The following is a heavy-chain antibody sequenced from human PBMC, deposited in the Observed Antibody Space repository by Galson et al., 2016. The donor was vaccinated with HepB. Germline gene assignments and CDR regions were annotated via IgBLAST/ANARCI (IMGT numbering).Heavy chain of an antibody. CDR2: IRPSLTDT. CDR3: AREFVGTTYFTSFDS. J-gene: IGHJ4*02. Sequence: SLRLSCAASGFTFSTYSMRWVRQTPGQGLEWVATIRPSLTDTYYVDSVKGRFTASRDNAKNSLYLQMDSLRGEDTAVYYCAREFVGTTYFTSFDSWGQGTLVTVSS. V-gene: IGHV3-21*01. D-gene: IGHD1-14*01. CDR1: GFTFSTYS.